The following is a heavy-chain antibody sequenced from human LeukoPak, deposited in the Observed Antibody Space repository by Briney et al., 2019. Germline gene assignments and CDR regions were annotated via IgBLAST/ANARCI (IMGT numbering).Heavy chain of an antibody. CDR2: MNPNSGNT. V-gene: IGHV1-8*01. J-gene: IGHJ4*02. D-gene: IGHD1-26*01. Sequence: GASVKVSCKASGYTFTSYDINWVRQATGQGLEWMGWMNPNSGNTGYAQKFQGRVTMTRNTSISTAYMELSSLRSEDTAVHYCASSRLVGATSSFDYWGQGTLVTVSS. CDR3: ASSRLVGATSSFDY. CDR1: GYTFTSYD.